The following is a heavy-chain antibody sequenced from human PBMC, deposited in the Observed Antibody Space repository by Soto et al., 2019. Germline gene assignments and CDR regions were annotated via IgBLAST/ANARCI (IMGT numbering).Heavy chain of an antibody. CDR2: ISGSGGST. Sequence: EVQLLESGGGLVQPGGSLRLSCAASGFTFSSYAMSWVRQAPGKGLEWVSAISGSGGSTYYADSVKGRFTISSDNSKNTLYLQMNSLRAEDTAVYYCAKAMVRGVIPRYNWFDPWGQGTLVTVSS. CDR1: GFTFSSYA. D-gene: IGHD3-10*01. V-gene: IGHV3-23*01. CDR3: AKAMVRGVIPRYNWFDP. J-gene: IGHJ5*02.